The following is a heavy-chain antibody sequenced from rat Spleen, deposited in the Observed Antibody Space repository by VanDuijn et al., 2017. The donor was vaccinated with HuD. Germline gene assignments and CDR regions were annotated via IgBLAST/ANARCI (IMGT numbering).Heavy chain of an antibody. CDR1: GFTFSDNY. J-gene: IGHJ1*01. CDR2: ISHDGSST. V-gene: IGHV5-29*01. D-gene: IGHD1-2*01. CDR3: ARDYDSYLRYWFFDF. Sequence: EVQLVESDGGLVQPGRSLKLSCAVSGFTFSDNYMAWVRQAPTKGLEWVATISHDGSSTYYRDPEKGRFTISRDNAKSTLYLQMDSLKSEDTATYYCARDYDSYLRYWFFDFWGPGTMVTVSS.